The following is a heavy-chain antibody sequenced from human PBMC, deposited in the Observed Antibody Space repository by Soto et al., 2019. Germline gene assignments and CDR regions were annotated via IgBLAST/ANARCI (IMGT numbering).Heavy chain of an antibody. CDR2: IIPIFGTA. Sequence: SVKVSCKASGGTFSIYAIIWVRQATGQGLEWMGGIIPIFGTANYAQKFQGRVTITADESTSTAYMELSSLRSEDTAVYYCARGYNGYYYYGMDVWGQGTTVTVSS. CDR3: ARGYNGYYYYGMDV. J-gene: IGHJ6*02. D-gene: IGHD1-1*01. V-gene: IGHV1-69*13. CDR1: GGTFSIYA.